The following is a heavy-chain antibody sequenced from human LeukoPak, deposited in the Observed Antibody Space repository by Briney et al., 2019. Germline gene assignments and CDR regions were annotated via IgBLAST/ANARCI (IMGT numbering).Heavy chain of an antibody. V-gene: IGHV5-51*01. CDR2: IYPGDSDT. CDR3: ARSEQSYYYGAGSRYYYYYYYMDV. Sequence: GESLKISCKGSGYNFTSYWIGWVRQMPGKGLEWMGIIYPGDSDTRYSPSFQGQAAISADKSISTAYLQGSSLKASDTAVYYCARSEQSYYYGAGSRYYYYYYYMDVWGKGTTVTVSS. CDR1: GYNFTSYW. J-gene: IGHJ6*03. D-gene: IGHD3-10*01.